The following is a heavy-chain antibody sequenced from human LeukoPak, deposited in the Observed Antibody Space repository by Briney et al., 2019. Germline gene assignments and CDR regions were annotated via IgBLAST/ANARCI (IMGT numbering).Heavy chain of an antibody. D-gene: IGHD2-2*01. V-gene: IGHV3-7*01. Sequence: GGSLRLSCAASGFTFSTYWMSWVRQAPGKGLEWVATIRQDGSEKHYVDSVKGRFPISRDNAKSSLYLQMNSLTVEDTAVYYCVRGCGRASCPYFFDSWGQGTLVTVS. CDR1: GFTFSTYW. J-gene: IGHJ4*02. CDR3: VRGCGRASCPYFFDS. CDR2: IRQDGSEK.